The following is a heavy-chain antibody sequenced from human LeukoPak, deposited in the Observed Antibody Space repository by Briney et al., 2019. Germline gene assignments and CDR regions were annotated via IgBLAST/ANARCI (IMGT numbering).Heavy chain of an antibody. CDR1: GFTFSSFG. D-gene: IGHD3-9*01. Sequence: GGSLRLSCPASGFTFSSFGIHWVRQAPGKGLEWVAVISSEGSNKYYAGSVKGRFTISRDNSKNTLYLQMNSLRAEDTAVYYCAKDRAQDLAGYYGYWGQGTLVTVSS. CDR3: AKDRAQDLAGYYGY. V-gene: IGHV3-30*18. CDR2: ISSEGSNK. J-gene: IGHJ4*02.